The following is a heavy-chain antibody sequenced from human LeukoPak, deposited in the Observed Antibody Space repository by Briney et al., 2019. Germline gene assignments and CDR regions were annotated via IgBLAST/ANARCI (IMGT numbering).Heavy chain of an antibody. CDR1: GGTFSSYA. D-gene: IGHD2-21*01. CDR2: IIPIFGTA. CDR3: ASLEASRYYYYGMDV. Sequence: ASVNVSCKASGGTFSSYAISWVRQAPGQGLEWMGGIIPIFGTANYAQKFQGRVTITADESTSTAYMELSSLRSEDTAVYYCASLEASRYYYYGMDVWGQGTTVTVSS. V-gene: IGHV1-69*13. J-gene: IGHJ6*02.